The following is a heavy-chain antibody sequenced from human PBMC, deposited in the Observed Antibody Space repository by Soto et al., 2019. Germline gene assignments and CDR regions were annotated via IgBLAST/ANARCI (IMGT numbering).Heavy chain of an antibody. V-gene: IGHV1-69*04. J-gene: IGHJ4*02. D-gene: IGHD5-12*01. CDR3: ARDQDSGYDLDERFDY. Sequence: SVKVSCKASGGTFSSYTISWVRQAPGQGLEWMGRIIPILGIANYAQKFQGRVTITADKSTSTAYMELSSLRSEDTAVYYCARDQDSGYDLDERFDYWGQGTLVTVSS. CDR2: IIPILGIA. CDR1: GGTFSSYT.